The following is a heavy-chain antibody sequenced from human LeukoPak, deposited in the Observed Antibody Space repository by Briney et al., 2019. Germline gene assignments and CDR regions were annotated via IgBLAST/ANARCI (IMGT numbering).Heavy chain of an antibody. V-gene: IGHV3-7*01. Sequence: GGSLRLSCVASGFTFSRYWMTWVRQASGKGLEWVANIKPDGSDTYYVDSVKGRFTISKDNAESSLYLQLNSLRAEDSAVYYCASGTRPYDFWSGYYGIFDYWGQGTLVTVSS. CDR2: IKPDGSDT. D-gene: IGHD3-3*01. CDR1: GFTFSRYW. J-gene: IGHJ4*02. CDR3: ASGTRPYDFWSGYYGIFDY.